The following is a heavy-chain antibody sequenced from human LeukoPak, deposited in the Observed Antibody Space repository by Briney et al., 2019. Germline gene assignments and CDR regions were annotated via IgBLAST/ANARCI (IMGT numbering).Heavy chain of an antibody. D-gene: IGHD2-8*02. J-gene: IGHJ4*02. CDR3: ARNVGTVAKDY. Sequence: SLTYSCKTSGYTFTNYYMHWVRHPRSQGLEWMEIINPSGGRTTYAQKLKGRVTMTRDMSTSTVYMELSSLRSEDTGVYYCARNVGTVAKDYWGQGTLVTVS. V-gene: IGHV1-46*01. CDR2: INPSGGRT. CDR1: GYTFTNYY.